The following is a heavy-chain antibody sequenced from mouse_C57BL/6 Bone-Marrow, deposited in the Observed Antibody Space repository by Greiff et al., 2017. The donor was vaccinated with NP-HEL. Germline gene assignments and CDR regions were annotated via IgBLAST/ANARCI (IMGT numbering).Heavy chain of an antibody. CDR1: GYTFTSYW. V-gene: IGHV1-74*01. D-gene: IGHD1-1*01. CDR3: AIKDYYGSSYVLYYAMDY. CDR2: IHPSDSDT. Sequence: QVQLKQPGAELVKPGASVKVSCKASGYTFTSYWMHWVKQRPGQGLEWIGRIHPSDSDTNYNQKFKGKATLTVDKSSSTAYMQLSSLTSEDSAVYYCAIKDYYGSSYVLYYAMDYWGQGTSVTVSS. J-gene: IGHJ4*01.